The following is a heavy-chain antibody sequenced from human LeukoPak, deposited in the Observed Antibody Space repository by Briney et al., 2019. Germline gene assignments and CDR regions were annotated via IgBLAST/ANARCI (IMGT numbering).Heavy chain of an antibody. J-gene: IGHJ4*02. CDR2: ISGSGGST. D-gene: IGHD6-13*01. CDR1: GSTFSTYS. Sequence: GGSLRLSCAASGSTFSTYSMSWVRQAPGKGLEWVSAISGSGGSTYYADSVKGRFTISRDNSKNTLYLQMNSLRAEDTAVYYCAKVGVIAAAGYLGYFDYWGQGTLVTVSS. V-gene: IGHV3-23*01. CDR3: AKVGVIAAAGYLGYFDY.